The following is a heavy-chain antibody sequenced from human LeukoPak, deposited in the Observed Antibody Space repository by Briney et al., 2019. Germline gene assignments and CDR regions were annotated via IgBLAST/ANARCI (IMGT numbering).Heavy chain of an antibody. V-gene: IGHV3-30*04. J-gene: IGHJ6*02. CDR2: ISYDGSNK. CDR1: GFTFSSYA. Sequence: GGSLRLSCAASGFTFSSYAMHWVRQAPGKGLEWVAVISYDGSNKYYADSVKGRFTLSRDNSKNTLYLQMNSLRAEDTAVYYCARDSGGYYYYYGMDVWGQGTTVTVSS. D-gene: IGHD1-26*01. CDR3: ARDSGGYYYYYGMDV.